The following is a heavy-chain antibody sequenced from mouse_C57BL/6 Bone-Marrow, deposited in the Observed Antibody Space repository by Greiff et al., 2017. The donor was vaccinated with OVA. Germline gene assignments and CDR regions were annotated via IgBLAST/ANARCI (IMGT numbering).Heavy chain of an antibody. CDR3: ARASFITTVVADWYFDV. CDR2: ISYDGSN. Sequence: LQESGPGLVKPSPSLSLTCSVTGYSITSGYYWNWIRQFPGNKLEWMGYISYDGSNNYNPSLKNRISITRDTSKNQFFLKLNSVTTEDTATYYCARASFITTVVADWYFDVWGTGTTVTVSS. V-gene: IGHV3-6*01. D-gene: IGHD1-1*01. J-gene: IGHJ1*03. CDR1: GYSITSGYY.